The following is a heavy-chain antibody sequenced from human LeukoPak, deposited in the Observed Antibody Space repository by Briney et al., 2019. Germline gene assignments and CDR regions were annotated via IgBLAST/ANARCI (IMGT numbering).Heavy chain of an antibody. CDR3: ARVTLYFDFSTGNHYYFDS. J-gene: IGHJ4*02. CDR2: IYYSGTT. Sequence: SETLSLTCTVSGGSITNNYWSWIRQTPGKGLEWIGYIYYSGTTTHNPSLKSRVTISIDTSKNQFSLQLTSVTAADTAVYYCARVTLYFDFSTGNHYYFDSWGQGTLVIVSS. CDR1: GGSITNNY. V-gene: IGHV4-59*08. D-gene: IGHD3-3*01.